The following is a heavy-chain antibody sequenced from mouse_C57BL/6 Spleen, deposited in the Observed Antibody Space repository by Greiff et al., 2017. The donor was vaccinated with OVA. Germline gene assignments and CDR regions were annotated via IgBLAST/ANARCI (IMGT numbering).Heavy chain of an antibody. Sequence: EVQLVESEGGLVQPGSSMKLSCTASGFTFSDYYMAWVRQVPEKGLEWVANINYDGSSTYYLDSLKSRFIISRDNAKNILYLQISSLKSEDTATYYCAREGLGRYFDVWGTGTTVTVSS. CDR2: INYDGSST. CDR1: GFTFSDYY. J-gene: IGHJ1*03. CDR3: AREGLGRYFDV. D-gene: IGHD4-1*01. V-gene: IGHV5-16*01.